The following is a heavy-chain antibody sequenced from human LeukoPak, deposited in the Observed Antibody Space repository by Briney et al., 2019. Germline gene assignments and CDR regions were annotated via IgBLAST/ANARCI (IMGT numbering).Heavy chain of an antibody. Sequence: GASVKVSCKASGYTFTSYGISWVRQAPGQGLEWMGWISAYNGNTNYAQKLQGRVTMTTDTATSTAYMELRSLRSDDTAVYYCARGYSSTLGYYYMDVWGRGTTVTVSS. CDR1: GYTFTSYG. J-gene: IGHJ6*03. D-gene: IGHD6-13*01. V-gene: IGHV1-18*01. CDR2: ISAYNGNT. CDR3: ARGYSSTLGYYYMDV.